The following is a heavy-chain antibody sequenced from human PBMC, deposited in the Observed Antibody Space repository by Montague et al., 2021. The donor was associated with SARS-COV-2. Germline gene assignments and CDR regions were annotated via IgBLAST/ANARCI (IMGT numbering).Heavy chain of an antibody. J-gene: IGHJ4*02. CDR3: ARAPIYRSSWYAYFDY. V-gene: IGHV4-59*01. CDR1: GDSMTNYY. CDR2: INYSGST. Sequence: SETLSLTCTVAGDSMTNYYWSWIRQPPGKGLEWIGYINYSGSTHYKPSLQSRVTLSKDTSKNQFSLRLTSVTAADTAMYFCARAPIYRSSWYAYFDYWGQGTLVTVSS. D-gene: IGHD6-13*01.